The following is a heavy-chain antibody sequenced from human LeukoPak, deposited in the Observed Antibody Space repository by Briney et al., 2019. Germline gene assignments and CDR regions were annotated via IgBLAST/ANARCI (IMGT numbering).Heavy chain of an antibody. D-gene: IGHD2-2*01. V-gene: IGHV6-1*01. CDR1: GDSVSSNSAA. CDR2: TYYRSKWYN. CDR3: ARAPTCSSTSCYAFDI. Sequence: SQTLSLTCAISGDSVSSNSAAWNWIRQSPSRGLEWLGRTYYRSKWYNDYAVSVKSRITINPDTSKNQFSLQLNSVTPEDTAVYYCARAPTCSSTSCYAFDIWGQGTMVTVSS. J-gene: IGHJ3*02.